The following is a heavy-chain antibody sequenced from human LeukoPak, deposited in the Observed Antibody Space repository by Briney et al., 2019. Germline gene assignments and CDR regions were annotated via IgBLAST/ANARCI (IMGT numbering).Heavy chain of an antibody. CDR2: IYPGDSNT. V-gene: IGHV5-51*01. CDR1: GYRFTSYW. CDR3: ARRKDWYFDL. Sequence: GESLKISCQGSGYRFTSYWIGWVRPVPGQGLEWLGIIYPGDSNTRYSPSLQGQVTISADDSINTAYLQWRSLTASDTAIYYCARRKDWYFDLWGPGTLVTVSS. J-gene: IGHJ2*01. D-gene: IGHD1-14*01.